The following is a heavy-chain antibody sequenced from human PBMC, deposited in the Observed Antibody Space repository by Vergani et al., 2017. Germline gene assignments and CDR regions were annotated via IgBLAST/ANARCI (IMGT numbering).Heavy chain of an antibody. Sequence: VQLVESGGGLVQPGGSLRLSCAASGFTFSSYWMSWVRQPPGKGLEWIGEIYHSGSTNYNPSLKSRVTISVDKSKNQFSLKLSSVTAADTAVYYCARGEYCSSTSCSNWFDPWGQGTLVTVSS. D-gene: IGHD2-2*01. CDR3: ARGEYCSSTSCSNWFDP. V-gene: IGHV4-4*02. CDR1: GFTFSSYW. CDR2: IYHSGST. J-gene: IGHJ5*02.